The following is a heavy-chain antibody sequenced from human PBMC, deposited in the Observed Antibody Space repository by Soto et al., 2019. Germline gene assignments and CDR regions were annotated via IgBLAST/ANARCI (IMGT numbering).Heavy chain of an antibody. V-gene: IGHV3-64*01. CDR2: ISSNGVGT. CDR3: ARRARPDFYYMDV. CDR1: GFTLSGHA. Sequence: EVQLAESGGGLAQPGGSLRLSCAASGFTLSGHAMDWVRQAPGKGLEYVSGISSNGVGTYYANSVQGRFTISRDNSKNTVYLQIGSLRPEDMAVYYYARRARPDFYYMDVWGKRTTVTVSS. J-gene: IGHJ6*03. D-gene: IGHD6-6*01.